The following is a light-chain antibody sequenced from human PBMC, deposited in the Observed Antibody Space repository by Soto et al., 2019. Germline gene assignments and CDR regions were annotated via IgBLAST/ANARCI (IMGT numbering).Light chain of an antibody. CDR2: EVS. CDR1: NSDVGGYNY. CDR3: SSYTSRSTLV. Sequence: QSALTQPASVSGSPGQSITISCTGTNSDVGGYNYVSWYQQRPGKAPKLIISEVSARPSGVSNHFSGSKSGNTASLTISGLNAEDADDYFCSSYTSRSTLVFGVGTKLTVL. V-gene: IGLV2-14*01. J-gene: IGLJ3*02.